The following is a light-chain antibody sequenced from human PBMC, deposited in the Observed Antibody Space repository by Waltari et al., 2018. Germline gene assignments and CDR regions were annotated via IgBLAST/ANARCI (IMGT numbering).Light chain of an antibody. J-gene: IGKJ1*01. CDR2: AES. V-gene: IGKV1-39*01. Sequence: DIQMTQSPSSLSASVGDRVAIACRASQTMTNHLNWYQQKPGKAPKLLIYAESSLQSGVPSRFSGSGSGTHFTLTISSLQPEDFATYYCQQSYTTPWTFGQGTTVEIK. CDR3: QQSYTTPWT. CDR1: QTMTNH.